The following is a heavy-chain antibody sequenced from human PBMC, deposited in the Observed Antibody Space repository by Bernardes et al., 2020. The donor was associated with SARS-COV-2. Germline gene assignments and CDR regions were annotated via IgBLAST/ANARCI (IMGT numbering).Heavy chain of an antibody. CDR2: IYHSGST. V-gene: IGHV4-38-2*01. CDR1: GYSISSGYY. D-gene: IGHD2-15*01. Sequence: LSLTCAVSGYSISSGYYWGWTRQPPGKGLECIGRIYHSGSTYYNPSLKSRVTISVDTSTNQFSLKLSSVTAADTAVYYCASIGGSSLGSFDYWGQGALVTVSS. J-gene: IGHJ4*02. CDR3: ASIGGSSLGSFDY.